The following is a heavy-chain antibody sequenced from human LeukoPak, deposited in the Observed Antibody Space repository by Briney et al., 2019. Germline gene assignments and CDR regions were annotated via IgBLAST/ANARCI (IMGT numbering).Heavy chain of an antibody. CDR2: ISYDGSNK. J-gene: IGHJ3*02. CDR3: ARGMVGSWGLDDAFDI. Sequence: PGGSLRLSCAASGFTFSSYAMHWVRQAPGKGLEWVAVISYDGSNKYYADSVKGRFTISRDNSKNTLYLQMNSLRAEDTAVYYCARGMVGSWGLDDAFDIWGQGTMVTVSS. V-gene: IGHV3-30-3*01. D-gene: IGHD6-13*01. CDR1: GFTFSSYA.